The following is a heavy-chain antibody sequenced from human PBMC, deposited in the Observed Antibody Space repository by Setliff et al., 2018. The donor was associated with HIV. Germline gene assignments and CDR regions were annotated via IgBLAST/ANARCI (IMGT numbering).Heavy chain of an antibody. D-gene: IGHD6-6*01. CDR2: VYYSGIT. J-gene: IGHJ6*02. Sequence: SETLSLTCDVSGDLIRNSYYYWAWIRQSPGRGLEWIGSVYYSGITHYNPSLESRATISVDTSKNQFSLKLRSVTAADTAVYYCARGRVEAGRPPGETGLSYYYHGMDVWGQGTTVTVS. V-gene: IGHV4-39*07. CDR1: GDLIRNSYYY. CDR3: ARGRVEAGRPPGETGLSYYYHGMDV.